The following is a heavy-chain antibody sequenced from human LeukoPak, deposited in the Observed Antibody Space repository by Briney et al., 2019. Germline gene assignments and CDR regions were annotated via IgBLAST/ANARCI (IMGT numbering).Heavy chain of an antibody. V-gene: IGHV5-51*01. CDR3: ARHPSGNSNSWSDY. CDR2: IYPGDSDT. CDR1: GYTFTNYW. J-gene: IGHJ4*02. Sequence: GESLKISCKGSGYTFTNYWIAWVRQMPGKGLEWMGIIYPGDSDTRYSPSFHGQVTLSVNKSISTAYLQWSSLKASDAAMYYCARHPSGNSNSWSDYWGQGTLVTVSS. D-gene: IGHD2/OR15-2a*01.